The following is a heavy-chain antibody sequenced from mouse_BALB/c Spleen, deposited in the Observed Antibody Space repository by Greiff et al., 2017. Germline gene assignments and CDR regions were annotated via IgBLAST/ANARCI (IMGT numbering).Heavy chain of an antibody. J-gene: IGHJ4*01. CDR1: GFTFSDYY. Sequence: EVHLVESGGGLVKPGGSLKLSCAASGFTFSDYYMYWVRQTPEKRLEWVATISDGGSYTYYPDSVKGRFTISRDNAKNNLYLQMSSLKSEDTAMYYCARDRYRYSYAMDYWGQGTSVTVSS. CDR2: ISDGGSYT. CDR3: ARDRYRYSYAMDY. V-gene: IGHV5-4*02. D-gene: IGHD2-14*01.